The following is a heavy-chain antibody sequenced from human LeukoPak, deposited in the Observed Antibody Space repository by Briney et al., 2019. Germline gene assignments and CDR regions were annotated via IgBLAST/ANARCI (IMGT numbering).Heavy chain of an antibody. Sequence: QTLCLTSAVIGASFSPYYWSWICQAPGKGLAWIGEINHGGSSRYNPSLMSQVTISVDRSKNQFSLRLRSVTAADTAVYYCARNLGSVLGYNYYYYGLDVWGQGPTV. CDR2: INHGGSS. J-gene: IGHJ6*02. D-gene: IGHD2-15*01. V-gene: IGHV4-34*01. CDR1: GASFSPYY. CDR3: ARNLGSVLGYNYYYYGLDV.